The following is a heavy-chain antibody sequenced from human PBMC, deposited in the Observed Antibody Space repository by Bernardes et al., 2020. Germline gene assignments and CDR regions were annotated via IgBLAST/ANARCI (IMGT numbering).Heavy chain of an antibody. CDR1: GYTFTSYD. J-gene: IGHJ4*02. V-gene: IGHV1-8*01. Sequence: ASVKVSCKSSGYTFTSYDINWVRQATGQGLEWMGWMNPNTGNTGNAKKFQGRLILTRNTSIRTAYLELSSLTSEDTAIYYCARGGDYVRLFEFWGQGTRVTVSS. CDR3: ARGGDYVRLFEF. CDR2: MNPNTGNT. D-gene: IGHD4-17*01.